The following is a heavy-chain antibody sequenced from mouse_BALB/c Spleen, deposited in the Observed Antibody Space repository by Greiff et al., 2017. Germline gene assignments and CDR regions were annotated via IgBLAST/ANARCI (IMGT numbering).Heavy chain of an antibody. Sequence: EVKLLESGPGLVKPSQSLSLTCTVTGYSITSDYAWNWIRQFPGNKLEWMGYISYSGSTSYNPSLKSRISITRDTSKNQFFLQLNSVTTEDTATYYCARGYYRYDGYAMDYWGQGTSVIVSS. CDR2: ISYSGST. CDR1: GYSITSDYA. CDR3: ARGYYRYDGYAMDY. V-gene: IGHV3-2*02. J-gene: IGHJ4*01. D-gene: IGHD2-14*01.